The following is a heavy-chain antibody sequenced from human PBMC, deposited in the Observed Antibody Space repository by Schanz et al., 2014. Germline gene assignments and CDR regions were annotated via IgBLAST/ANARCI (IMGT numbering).Heavy chain of an antibody. J-gene: IGHJ4*02. V-gene: IGHV3-21*01. CDR1: GFTISSYS. D-gene: IGHD3-10*01. CDR3: ARDGNYYGSRNYYKTPYYFDY. CDR2: ISSSGSYI. Sequence: EVHLVESGGGLVKRGGSLRLSCAASGFTISSYSMNWVRQAPGKGLEWVSSISSSGSYIYYADSVKGRFSISRDNAKNSLFLQMNRLRAEDTALYYCARDGNYYGSRNYYKTPYYFDYWGQGTLVTVSS.